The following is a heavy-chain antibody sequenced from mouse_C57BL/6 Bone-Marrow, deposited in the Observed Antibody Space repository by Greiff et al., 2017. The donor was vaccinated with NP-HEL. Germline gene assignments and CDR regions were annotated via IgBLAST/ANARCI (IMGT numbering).Heavy chain of an antibody. D-gene: IGHD2-1*01. CDR2: IRSKSSNYAT. J-gene: IGHJ2*01. CDR3: VREDYYGNYSLIDY. CDR1: GFTFTTYA. Sequence: EVMLVESGGGLVQPKGSLKLSCAASGFTFTTYAMHWVRQAPGKGLEWVARIRSKSSNYATYYADSVKDRFTISRDDSKSMLYLQMNNLKTEDTAMYYCVREDYYGNYSLIDYWGQGTTLTVSS. V-gene: IGHV10-3*01.